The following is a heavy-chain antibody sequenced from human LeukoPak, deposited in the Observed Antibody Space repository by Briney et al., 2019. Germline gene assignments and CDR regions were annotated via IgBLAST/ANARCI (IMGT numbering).Heavy chain of an antibody. CDR3: ARPAPRRPNWFDP. Sequence: SETLSLTCTVSGGSISSSSYYWGWIRQPPGKGLEWIGSIYYSGSTYYNPSLKSRVTISVDTSKNQFSLKLSSVTAADTAVYYCARPAPRRPNWFDPWGQGTLVTVSS. CDR2: IYYSGST. V-gene: IGHV4-39*07. J-gene: IGHJ5*02. CDR1: GGSISSSSYY.